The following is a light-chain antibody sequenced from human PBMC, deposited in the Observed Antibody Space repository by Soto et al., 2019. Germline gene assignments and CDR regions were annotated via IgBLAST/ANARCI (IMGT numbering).Light chain of an antibody. CDR3: QQYCSSPPLT. Sequence: DIVLTQSPGTLSLSPGERATLSCRASQSVSSSYVAWYQQKPGQAPRLLIYGASSRATGIPDRFSGSGSGTDFTLTISRMEPEDFAVYYCQQYCSSPPLTFGGGTKVEIK. CDR2: GAS. CDR1: QSVSSSY. V-gene: IGKV3-20*01. J-gene: IGKJ4*02.